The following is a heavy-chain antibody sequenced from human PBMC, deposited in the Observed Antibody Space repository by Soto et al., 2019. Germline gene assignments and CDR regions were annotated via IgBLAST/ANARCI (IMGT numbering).Heavy chain of an antibody. Sequence: GGSLRLSCAASGFTFSSYGMHWVRQAPGKGLEWVAVIWYDGSNKYYADSVKGRFTISRDNSKNTLYLQMNSLRAEDTAVYYCARDQGDGYTPEYYYGMDVWGQGTTVTVSS. CDR2: IWYDGSNK. CDR1: GFTFSSYG. V-gene: IGHV3-33*01. J-gene: IGHJ6*02. CDR3: ARDQGDGYTPEYYYGMDV. D-gene: IGHD5-12*01.